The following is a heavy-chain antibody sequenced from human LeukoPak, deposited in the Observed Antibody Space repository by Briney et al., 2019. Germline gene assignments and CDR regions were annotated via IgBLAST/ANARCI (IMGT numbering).Heavy chain of an antibody. Sequence: GGSLRLSCAASGFTFSSYGMHWVRQAPGKGLEWVAVIWYDGSNKYYADSVKGRFTISRDNSKNTLYLQMNSLRAEDTAVYYCARVNDILTGYYGVDYWGQGTLITVSS. CDR1: GFTFSSYG. CDR2: IWYDGSNK. D-gene: IGHD3-9*01. V-gene: IGHV3-33*01. J-gene: IGHJ4*02. CDR3: ARVNDILTGYYGVDY.